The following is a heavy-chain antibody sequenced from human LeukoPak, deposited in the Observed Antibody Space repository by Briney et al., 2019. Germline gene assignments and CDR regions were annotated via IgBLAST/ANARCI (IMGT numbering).Heavy chain of an antibody. CDR1: GYTFTGYY. V-gene: IGHV1-2*02. CDR2: INPNSGGT. CDR3: ARVYTIFGVVIPNFDY. D-gene: IGHD3-3*01. Sequence: GESLKISCKGSGYTFTGYYMHWVRQAPGQGLEWMGWINPNSGGTNYAQKFQGRVTMTRDTSISTAYMELSRLRSDDTAVYYCARVYTIFGVVIPNFDYWGQGTLVTVSS. J-gene: IGHJ4*02.